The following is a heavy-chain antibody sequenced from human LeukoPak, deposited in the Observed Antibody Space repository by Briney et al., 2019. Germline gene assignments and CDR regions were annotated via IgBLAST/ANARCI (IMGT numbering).Heavy chain of an antibody. CDR3: ARYSYYYYSSGHPIDI. CDR1: GGSFSGYC. CDR2: INHSGST. J-gene: IGHJ3*02. V-gene: IGHV4-34*01. Sequence: SETLSLTCAVYGGSFSGYCWSWIRQPPGKGLEWMGEINHSGSTSYNPSLKSRVTISVDTSKNQFSLKLSSVTAADTAVYYCARYSYYYYSSGHPIDIWGQGTIDTVSS. D-gene: IGHD3-22*01.